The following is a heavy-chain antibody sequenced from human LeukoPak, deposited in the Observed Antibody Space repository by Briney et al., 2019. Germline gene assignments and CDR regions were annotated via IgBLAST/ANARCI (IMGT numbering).Heavy chain of an antibody. J-gene: IGHJ4*02. D-gene: IGHD2-2*01. CDR3: ARQRVVPAAMRGSFDY. CDR2: INHSGST. Sequence: PSETLSLTCAVYGGSFSGYYWSWIRQPPGKGLEWIGEINHSGSTNYNPSLKSRVTISVDTSKNQFSLKLSSVTAADTAVYYCARQRVVPAAMRGSFDYWGQGTLVTVSS. V-gene: IGHV4-34*01. CDR1: GGSFSGYY.